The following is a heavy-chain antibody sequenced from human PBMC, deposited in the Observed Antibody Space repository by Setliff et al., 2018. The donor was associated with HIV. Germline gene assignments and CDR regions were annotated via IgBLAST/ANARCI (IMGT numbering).Heavy chain of an antibody. CDR1: DDSFTNYD. J-gene: IGHJ4*02. CDR3: ARLGRAIDDGGSSVRLDF. CDR2: ISSTGTT. Sequence: SETLSLTCVVSDDSFTNYDWTWIRQAPGKALQWIGSISSTGTTNYSPSLRSRVTISIETSNTRFSLWLRSVTASDTATYYCARLGRAIDDGGSSVRLDFWGQGVLVTVSS. D-gene: IGHD2-15*01. V-gene: IGHV4-4*08.